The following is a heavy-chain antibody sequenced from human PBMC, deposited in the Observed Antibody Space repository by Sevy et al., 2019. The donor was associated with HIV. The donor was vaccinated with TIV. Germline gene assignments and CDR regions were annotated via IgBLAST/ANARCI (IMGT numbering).Heavy chain of an antibody. J-gene: IGHJ4*02. V-gene: IGHV1-24*01. D-gene: IGHD3-22*01. CDR3: ATTKDYYDTRGYPFDS. Sequence: ASVKVSCKVSGYTLTELSMHWVRQAPGKGLEWMGTFDPEDDEKIYAQKFQGRVTMTEDTSTDTAYMELSRLRSEDTVVYYCATTKDYYDTRGYPFDSWGQGTLVTVSS. CDR2: FDPEDDEK. CDR1: GYTLTELS.